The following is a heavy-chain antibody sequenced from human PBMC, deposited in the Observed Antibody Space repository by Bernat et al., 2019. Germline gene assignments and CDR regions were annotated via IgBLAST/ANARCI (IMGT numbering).Heavy chain of an antibody. CDR3: ARGGYCSSTSCYVGYFDY. Sequence: EVQLVESGGGLVQPGGSLRLSCAASGFTFSNYWMSWLRQAPGKGLDWVANIKEDGSEKYYVDSVKGRFNISRDNAKNSLYLKMNSLRAEDTAVYYCARGGYCSSTSCYVGYFDYWGQGTLVPVSS. J-gene: IGHJ4*02. D-gene: IGHD2-2*01. CDR1: GFTFSNYW. V-gene: IGHV3-7*04. CDR2: IKEDGSEK.